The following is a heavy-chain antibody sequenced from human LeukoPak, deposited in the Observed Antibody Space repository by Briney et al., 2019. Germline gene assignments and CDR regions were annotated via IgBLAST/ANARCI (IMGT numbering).Heavy chain of an antibody. V-gene: IGHV4-59*01. CDR1: GGSMSSYY. CDR2: IHYSGST. CDR3: ASGISGTTYAFDI. J-gene: IGHJ3*02. D-gene: IGHD1-20*01. Sequence: KPSETLSLTCTVSGGSMSSYYWSWIRQPPGKTLEWIGYIHYSGSTTYNPSLKSRVTISIDTSKKQFSLKLSSVTAADTAIYYCASGISGTTYAFDIWGQGTLVTVSS.